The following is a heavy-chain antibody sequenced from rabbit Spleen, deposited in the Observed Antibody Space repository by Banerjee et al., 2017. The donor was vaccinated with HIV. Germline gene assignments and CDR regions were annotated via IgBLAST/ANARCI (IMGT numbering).Heavy chain of an antibody. Sequence: QEQLVESGGGLVQPGGSLKLSCKASGFSFSSGYDMCWVRQAPGKGLEWIACIYNGDIGSRTYYATWAKGRFTISKTSTTVTLQMTSLTAADTATYFCARDSNDWFFDVWGPGTLVTVS. V-gene: IGHV1S45*01. CDR2: IYNGDIGSRT. CDR1: GFSFSSGYD. D-gene: IGHD4-1*01. CDR3: ARDSNDWFFDV. J-gene: IGHJ2*01.